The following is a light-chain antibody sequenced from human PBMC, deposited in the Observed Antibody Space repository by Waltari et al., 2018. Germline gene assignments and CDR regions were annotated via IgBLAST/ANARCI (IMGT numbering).Light chain of an antibody. J-gene: IGKJ2*01. Sequence: EIVLTQSPGTLSLSPGERATLSCRASQSVSSSYLAWSQQKPGQAPRLPIYGASSRAIGIPDRFSGSGSGTDFTLTISRLEPEDFAVYSCQQYGSSPLYTFGQGTKLEFK. V-gene: IGKV3-20*01. CDR2: GAS. CDR1: QSVSSSY. CDR3: QQYGSSPLYT.